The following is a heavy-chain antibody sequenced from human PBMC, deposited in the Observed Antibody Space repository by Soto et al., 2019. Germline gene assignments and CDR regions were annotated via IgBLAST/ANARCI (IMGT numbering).Heavy chain of an antibody. V-gene: IGHV3-30*18. CDR1: GFTFSSYG. CDR3: AKDPKQWLLHNPAGGFDP. CDR2: ISYDGSNK. D-gene: IGHD6-19*01. Sequence: GGSLRLSCAASGFTFSSYGMHWVRQAPGKGLEWVAVISYDGSNKYYADSVKGRFTISRDNSKNTLYLQMNSLRAEDTAVYYCAKDPKQWLLHNPAGGFDPWGQGTLVTVT. J-gene: IGHJ5*02.